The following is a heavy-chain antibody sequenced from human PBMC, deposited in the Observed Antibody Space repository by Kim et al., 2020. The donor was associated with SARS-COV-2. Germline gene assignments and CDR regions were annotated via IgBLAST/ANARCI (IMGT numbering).Heavy chain of an antibody. J-gene: IGHJ4*02. Sequence: SETLSLTCTVSGGSISSYYWSWIRQPPGKGLEWIGYIYYSGSTNYNPSLKSRVTISVDTSKNQFSLKLSSVTAADTAVYYCARQKVQCGGDCYDFDYWGQGTLVTVSS. V-gene: IGHV4-59*08. CDR3: ARQKVQCGGDCYDFDY. CDR2: IYYSGST. CDR1: GGSISSYY. D-gene: IGHD2-21*02.